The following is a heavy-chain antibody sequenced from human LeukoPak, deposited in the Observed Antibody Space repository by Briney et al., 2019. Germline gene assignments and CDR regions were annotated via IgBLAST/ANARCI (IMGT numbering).Heavy chain of an antibody. J-gene: IGHJ4*02. CDR1: GYTFTDYF. CDR2: INPSGGST. CDR3: ARVTLYSTGGGSSGWYRPPTYYFDY. Sequence: ASVKVSCKASGYTFTDYFLHWVRQAPGQGLEWMGIINPSGGSTSYAQKFQGRVTMTRDTSTSTVYMELSSLRSEDTAVYYCARVTLYSTGGGSSGWYRPPTYYFDYWGQGTLVTVSS. D-gene: IGHD6-19*01. V-gene: IGHV1-46*03.